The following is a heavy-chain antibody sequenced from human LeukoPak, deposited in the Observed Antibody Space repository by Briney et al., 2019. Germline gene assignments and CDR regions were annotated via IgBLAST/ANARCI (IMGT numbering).Heavy chain of an antibody. CDR1: GYSISSGYY. CDR3: ARFGSGGPLAPNFDY. Sequence: PSETLSLTCAVSGYSISSGYYWGWIRQPPGKGLGWIGSIYHSGSTYYNPSLKSRVTISVDTSKNQFSLKLSSVTAADTAVYYCARFGSGGPLAPNFDYWGQGTLVTVSS. J-gene: IGHJ4*02. V-gene: IGHV4-38-2*01. D-gene: IGHD3-10*01. CDR2: IYHSGST.